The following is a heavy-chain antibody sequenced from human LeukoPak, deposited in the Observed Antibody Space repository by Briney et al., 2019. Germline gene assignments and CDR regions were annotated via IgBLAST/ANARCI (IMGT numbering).Heavy chain of an antibody. CDR3: AREDY. CDR2: IDTGVNT. Sequence: PGGSLRLSCAASGFTVINNYMSWVRQAPGKGLEWVSLIDTGVNTYYADSVKGRFTISRDNSKNILYLQMDSLRPEDTAVYYCAREDYWGQGTLVTVSS. J-gene: IGHJ4*02. V-gene: IGHV3-66*02. CDR1: GFTVINNY.